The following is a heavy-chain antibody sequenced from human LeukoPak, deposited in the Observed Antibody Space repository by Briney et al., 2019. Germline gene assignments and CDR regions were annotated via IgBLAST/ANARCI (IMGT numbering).Heavy chain of an antibody. CDR1: GFTFSSYA. V-gene: IGHV3-23*01. CDR3: AKVSSIQLRALSGFDP. CDR2: ISGSGGST. Sequence: GGCLRLSCAASGFTFSSYAMSWVRQAPGKGLEWLSAISGSGGSTYYADSVKGRFTISRDNSKNTLYLQMNSLRAEDTAVYYCAKVSSIQLRALSGFDPWGQGTLVTVSS. J-gene: IGHJ5*02. D-gene: IGHD5-18*01.